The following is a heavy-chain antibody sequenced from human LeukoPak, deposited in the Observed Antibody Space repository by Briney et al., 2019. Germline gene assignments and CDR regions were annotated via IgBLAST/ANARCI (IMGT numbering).Heavy chain of an antibody. V-gene: IGHV4-59*01. Sequence: PSETLSLTCTVSGDSMSSYYWSWIRQPPGKGLEWIAYISYSGSTKYNPSLQNRVTISIDTSKDQFSLKLSTVTAADTAVYFCARDASSSIAVAGPNWYFDLWGRGTLVTVSS. CDR1: GDSMSSYY. D-gene: IGHD6-19*01. CDR2: ISYSGST. CDR3: ARDASSSIAVAGPNWYFDL. J-gene: IGHJ2*01.